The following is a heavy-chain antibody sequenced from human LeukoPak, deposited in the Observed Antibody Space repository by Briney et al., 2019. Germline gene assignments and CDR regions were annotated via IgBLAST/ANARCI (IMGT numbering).Heavy chain of an antibody. CDR1: GASISSGGYY. J-gene: IGHJ6*02. CDR3: VRVWSVAAAGREDYYYGIDV. V-gene: IGHV4-31*03. CDR2: MYYSGST. Sequence: PSETLSLTCSVSGASISSGGYYWSWIRQHPGKGLEWIGYMYYSGSTYYNPSLTSRVTISVDTSKNQFSLNPSSVTAADTAVYYCVRVWSVAAAGREDYYYGIDVWGQGTTVTVSS. D-gene: IGHD6-13*01.